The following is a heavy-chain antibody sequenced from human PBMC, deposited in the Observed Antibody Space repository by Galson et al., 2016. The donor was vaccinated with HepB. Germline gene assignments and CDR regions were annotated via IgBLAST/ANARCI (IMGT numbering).Heavy chain of an antibody. Sequence: SVKVSCKASGYSFTSSAMQWVRQAPGQRLEWMGWINAGNGNTKYSQKFQGRVTITRDTSASTAYMELSSLRSEDTAVYYCASGGYCSSTSCYDPPGYYYSMDVWGQGTTVTVSS. CDR2: INAGNGNT. D-gene: IGHD2-2*01. V-gene: IGHV1-3*01. CDR1: GYSFTSSA. J-gene: IGHJ6*02. CDR3: ASGGYCSSTSCYDPPGYYYSMDV.